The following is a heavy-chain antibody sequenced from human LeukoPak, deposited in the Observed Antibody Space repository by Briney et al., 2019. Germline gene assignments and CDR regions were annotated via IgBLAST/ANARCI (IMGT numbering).Heavy chain of an antibody. CDR2: ISYDGSNK. Sequence: GRSLRLSCAASGFTFSSYAMHWVRQAPGKGLEWVAVISYDGSNKYYADSVKGRFTISRDNSKNTLYLQMNSLRAEDTAVYYCASEIIFGSFDYWGQGTLVTVSS. D-gene: IGHD3-3*01. CDR1: GFTFSSYA. J-gene: IGHJ4*02. CDR3: ASEIIFGSFDY. V-gene: IGHV3-30*04.